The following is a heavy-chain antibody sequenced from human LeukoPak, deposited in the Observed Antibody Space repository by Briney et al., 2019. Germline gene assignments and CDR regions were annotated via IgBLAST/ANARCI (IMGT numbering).Heavy chain of an antibody. D-gene: IGHD3-22*01. CDR3: AKGGSFYDSSGYADY. CDR1: GFTFSSYA. J-gene: IGHJ4*02. Sequence: GGSLRLSCAASGFTFSSYAMSWVPQAPGKGLEWVSAISGSGSSTYYADSVKGRFTISRDNSKNTLSLQMNSLRAEDTAVYYCAKGGSFYDSSGYADYWRQGTLVTVSS. V-gene: IGHV3-23*01. CDR2: ISGSGSST.